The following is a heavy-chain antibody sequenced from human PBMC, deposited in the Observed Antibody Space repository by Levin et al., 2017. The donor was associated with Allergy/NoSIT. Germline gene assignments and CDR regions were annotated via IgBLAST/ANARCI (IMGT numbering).Heavy chain of an antibody. CDR2: INHSGST. Sequence: SETLSLTCAVYGGSFSDYFWTWIRQPPGKGLEWIGEINHSGSTNYNPSLKSRVTISVDTSKNQFSLRLNSLTAADTAVYYCARMSSTWSLGDWGQGTLVTVSS. V-gene: IGHV4-34*01. J-gene: IGHJ4*02. CDR1: GGSFSDYF. D-gene: IGHD6-13*01. CDR3: ARMSSTWSLGD.